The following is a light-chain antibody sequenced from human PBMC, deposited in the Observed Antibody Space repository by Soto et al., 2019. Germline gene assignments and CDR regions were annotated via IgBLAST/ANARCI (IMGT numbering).Light chain of an antibody. CDR3: QQYNSYPWT. CDR2: AAS. V-gene: IGKV3-11*01. Sequence: EIVLTQAPATLSLSPGERATLSCRASQTVSRHLAWYQQKPGQAPRLLIYAASNRATGIPARFSGSGSGTEFTLTISSLQPDDFATYYCQQYNSYPWTFGQGTKVDIK. CDR1: QTVSRH. J-gene: IGKJ1*01.